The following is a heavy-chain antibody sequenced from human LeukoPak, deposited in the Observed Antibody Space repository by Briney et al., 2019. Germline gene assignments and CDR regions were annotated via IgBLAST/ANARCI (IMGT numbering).Heavy chain of an antibody. Sequence: PSETLSLTCTVSGGSISSYYWSWIRQSPGKGLEWIGYIYYSGSTNYNPSLKSRVTISVDTSKNQFSLKLSSVTAADTAVYYCARRRYDFWSGSPLSYGMDVWGQGTTVTVSS. V-gene: IGHV4-59*08. CDR1: GGSISSYY. CDR3: ARRRYDFWSGSPLSYGMDV. CDR2: IYYSGST. J-gene: IGHJ6*02. D-gene: IGHD3-3*01.